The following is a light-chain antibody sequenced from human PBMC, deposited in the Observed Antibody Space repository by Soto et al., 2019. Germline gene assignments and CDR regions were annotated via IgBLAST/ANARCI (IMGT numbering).Light chain of an antibody. V-gene: IGLV2-14*01. J-gene: IGLJ3*02. Sequence: QSALTQPASVSGSPGQSITISCTGTSSDVGGYNYVSWYQQHPGKAPKLMIYEVTNRPSGVSNRSSGSKSGNTASLTISGLQADDDTDYYCSSYTSSSTLVFGGGTKLTVL. CDR2: EVT. CDR3: SSYTSSSTLV. CDR1: SSDVGGYNY.